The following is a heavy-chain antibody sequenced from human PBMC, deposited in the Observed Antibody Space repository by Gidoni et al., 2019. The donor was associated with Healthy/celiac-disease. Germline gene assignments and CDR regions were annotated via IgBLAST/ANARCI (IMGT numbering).Heavy chain of an antibody. D-gene: IGHD2-2*01. CDR2: INHSGST. CDR1: VGSCSGYY. Sequence: QVQLQQCGAGLLKPSETLSLTCAVYVGSCSGYYWRWIRQPPVKGREWIGEINHSGSTNYIPSLKSQVTISVDTSKNQLSVKLTSVTAADTALYYCARVGRDCSSTSCYVDYWGQGTLVTVSS. J-gene: IGHJ4*02. CDR3: ARVGRDCSSTSCYVDY. V-gene: IGHV4-34*01.